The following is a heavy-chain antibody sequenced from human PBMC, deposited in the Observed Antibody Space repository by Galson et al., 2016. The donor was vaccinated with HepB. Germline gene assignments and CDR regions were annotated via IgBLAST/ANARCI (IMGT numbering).Heavy chain of an antibody. CDR3: ARGLVGVAGRH. J-gene: IGHJ4*02. V-gene: IGHV1-18*04. CDR1: GYTFTSFN. D-gene: IGHD2-15*01. CDR2: ISPYNGHT. Sequence: SVKVSCKASGYTFTSFNITWVRQAPGQGLEWMGWISPYNGHTKYAQKVQGRVTMTTDTSTSTAYMELRSLRSDDTAVYYCARGLVGVAGRHWGQGTLVTVSS.